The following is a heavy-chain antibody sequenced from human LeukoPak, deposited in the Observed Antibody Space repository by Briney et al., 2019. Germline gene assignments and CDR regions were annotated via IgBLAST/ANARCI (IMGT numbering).Heavy chain of an antibody. V-gene: IGHV4-39*01. CDR2: IYYSGST. CDR3: ARLGYSSGWYGVVY. D-gene: IGHD6-19*01. CDR1: GGSIRSSYYY. J-gene: IGHJ4*02. Sequence: PSETLSLTCTVSGGSIRSSYYYWGWIRQPPGKGLEWIGSIYYSGSTYYNPSLKSRVTISVDTSKNQFSLKLSSVTAADTAVYYCARLGYSSGWYGVVYWGQGTLVTVSS.